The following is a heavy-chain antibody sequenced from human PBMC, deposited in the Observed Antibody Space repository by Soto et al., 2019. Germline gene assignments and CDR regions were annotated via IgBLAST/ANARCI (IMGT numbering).Heavy chain of an antibody. J-gene: IGHJ3*02. CDR2: ISHTGST. CDR1: GGSVRSGSHY. D-gene: IGHD1-1*01. Sequence: SETLSLTCSVSGGSVRSGSHYWSWIRQPPGKGLEWIAYISHTGSTDYNPSLKSRVTISLNMSKNQFSLRLGSVTAADTALYYCATDRPDDLNFFDPFDIWGQGTVVTV. CDR3: ATDRPDDLNFFDPFDI. V-gene: IGHV4-61*01.